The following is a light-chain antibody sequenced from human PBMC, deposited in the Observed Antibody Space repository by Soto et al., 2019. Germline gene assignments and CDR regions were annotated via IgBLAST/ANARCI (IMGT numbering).Light chain of an antibody. Sequence: EIVLTQSPGTLSLSPGDRATLSCRASQSVSSSYLAWYQQKPGQAPRLLIYGASSRATGIPDRFSGSGSGTDFTLTISRLEPEDFAVYYCQRYGTSLTLTFGGGTKVEIK. CDR1: QSVSSSY. CDR2: GAS. CDR3: QRYGTSLTLT. J-gene: IGKJ4*01. V-gene: IGKV3-20*01.